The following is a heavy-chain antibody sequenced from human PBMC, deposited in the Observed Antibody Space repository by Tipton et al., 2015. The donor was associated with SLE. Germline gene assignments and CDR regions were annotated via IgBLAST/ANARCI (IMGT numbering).Heavy chain of an antibody. CDR2: INHSGST. Sequence: TLSLTCAVYGGSFSGYYWSWIRQPPGKGLEWIGEINHSGSTNYNPSLKSRVTISVDTSKNHFSLKLSSLTAADTAVYYCARGDGGYWGQGTLVTVSS. J-gene: IGHJ4*02. D-gene: IGHD3-10*01. CDR3: ARGDGGY. V-gene: IGHV4-34*01. CDR1: GGSFSGYY.